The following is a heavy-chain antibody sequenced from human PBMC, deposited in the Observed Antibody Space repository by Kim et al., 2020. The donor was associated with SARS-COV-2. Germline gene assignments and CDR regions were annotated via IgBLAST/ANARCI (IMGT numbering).Heavy chain of an antibody. CDR1: GYTLTELS. CDR3: ATSITIFGGFDP. D-gene: IGHD3-3*01. V-gene: IGHV1-24*01. CDR2: FDPEDGET. Sequence: ASVKVSCKVSGYTLTELSMHWVRQAPGKGLEWMGGFDPEDGETIYAQKFQGRVTMTEDTSTDTAYMELRSLRSEDTAVYYCATSITIFGGFDPWGQGTLVTVSS. J-gene: IGHJ5*02.